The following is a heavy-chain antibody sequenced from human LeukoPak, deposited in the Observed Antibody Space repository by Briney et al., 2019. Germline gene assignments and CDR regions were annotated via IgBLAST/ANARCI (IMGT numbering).Heavy chain of an antibody. D-gene: IGHD3-10*01. V-gene: IGHV3-53*01. Sequence: GGSLTPSCPASAPSINNNYMNWVRQPQGKGLEWVSTIPNFGTKYYADSVTGRFTISRDSPTNTLSLHMSSLRAEDTAVYYCAGGTYYGSGTRPGYLNYWGLGTLVTVSS. J-gene: IGHJ4*02. CDR3: AGGTYYGSGTRPGYLNY. CDR1: APSINNNY. CDR2: IPNFGTK.